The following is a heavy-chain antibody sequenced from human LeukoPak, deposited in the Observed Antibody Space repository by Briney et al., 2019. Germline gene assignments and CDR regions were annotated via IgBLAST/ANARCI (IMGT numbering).Heavy chain of an antibody. D-gene: IGHD3-22*01. J-gene: IGHJ1*01. CDR1: GYTFTSYV. CDR2: IHTDTGNP. CDR3: VRDPRVHYFDRTGLKYFQY. V-gene: IGHV7-4-1*02. Sequence: GASVKVSCKASGYTFTSYVMNWVRQAPGQGLEWMGSIHTDTGNPTYAQGFTGRFVFSLDTSASTAYLQISGLKAEDTAIYYCVRDPRVHYFDRTGLKYFQYWGQGTLVTVSS.